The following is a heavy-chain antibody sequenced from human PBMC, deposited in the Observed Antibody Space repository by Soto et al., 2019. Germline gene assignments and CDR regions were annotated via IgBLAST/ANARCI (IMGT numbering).Heavy chain of an antibody. J-gene: IGHJ3*01. CDR2: MYYSGST. D-gene: IGHD2-15*01. Sequence: PSETLSLTCTVSCGSISSYYWNWIRQSPWKGREWIGYMYYSGSTKYNPSLKSRVTISLDTSKNQFSLNLRSVTAADTAVYYCARGTVLVVAANKYTDAFDFWGQGTMVTVSS. CDR3: ARGTVLVVAANKYTDAFDF. V-gene: IGHV4-59*01. CDR1: CGSISSYY.